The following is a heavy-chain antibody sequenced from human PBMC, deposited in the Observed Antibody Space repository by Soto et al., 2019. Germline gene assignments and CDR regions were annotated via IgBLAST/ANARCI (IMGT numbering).Heavy chain of an antibody. CDR2: IYYSGST. D-gene: IGHD5-12*01. CDR3: ARRWLQLGYFDY. Sequence: SETLSLTCTVSCGSISSGDYYWSWIRQPPGKGLEWIGYIYYSGSTYYNPSLKSRVTISVDTSKNQFSLKLSSVTAADTAVYYCARRWLQLGYFDYWGQGTLVTVSS. V-gene: IGHV4-30-4*01. J-gene: IGHJ4*02. CDR1: CGSISSGDYY.